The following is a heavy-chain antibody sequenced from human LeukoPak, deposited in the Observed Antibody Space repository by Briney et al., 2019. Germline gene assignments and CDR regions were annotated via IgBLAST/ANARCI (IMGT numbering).Heavy chain of an antibody. CDR1: GFTFSAFA. D-gene: IGHD5-24*01. Sequence: PGGSLRLSCLASGFTFSAFAMNWVRQALGKGPEWVSHIGGGDGVNTYYADSVKGRFTISRDNPKRTMYLQMTNLRADDAAVYFCAKDMIRRNGVSDPFDIWGQGTMVTVSS. CDR2: IGGGDGVNT. V-gene: IGHV3-23*01. CDR3: AKDMIRRNGVSDPFDI. J-gene: IGHJ3*02.